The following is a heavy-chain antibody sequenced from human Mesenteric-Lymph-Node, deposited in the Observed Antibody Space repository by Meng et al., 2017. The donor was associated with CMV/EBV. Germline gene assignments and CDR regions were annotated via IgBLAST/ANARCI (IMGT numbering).Heavy chain of an antibody. Sequence: SETLSPTCTVSGGSVSSSSYYWGWIRQPPGKGLERIGSIYYSGSTSYNPSLKSRVTISVDTSKNQFTLKLGSVTAADTAVYYCARGDTDLFDSSGYCLDYWGQGTLVTVSS. CDR3: ARGDTDLFDSSGYCLDY. V-gene: IGHV4-39*06. CDR1: GGSVSSSSYY. J-gene: IGHJ4*02. CDR2: IYYSGST. D-gene: IGHD3-22*01.